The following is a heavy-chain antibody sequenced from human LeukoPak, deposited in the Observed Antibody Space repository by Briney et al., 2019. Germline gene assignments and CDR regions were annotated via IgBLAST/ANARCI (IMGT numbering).Heavy chain of an antibody. J-gene: IGHJ6*02. D-gene: IGHD3-10*01. Sequence: SETLSLTCTVSGGSITGDYWSWIRQPPGKGLEWVGYIYYSGSTNYNPSLKSRVTISVDTSKNQFSLKLSSVTAADTAVYYCARDSTYGSGSYYYYYGMDVWGQGTTVTVSS. CDR3: ARDSTYGSGSYYYYYGMDV. V-gene: IGHV4-59*01. CDR1: GGSITGDY. CDR2: IYYSGST.